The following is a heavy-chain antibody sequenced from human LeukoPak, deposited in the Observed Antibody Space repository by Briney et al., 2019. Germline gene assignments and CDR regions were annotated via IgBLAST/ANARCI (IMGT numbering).Heavy chain of an antibody. CDR2: ISYDGSNK. D-gene: IGHD6-6*01. V-gene: IGHV3-30-3*01. CDR1: GFTFSSYA. J-gene: IGHJ4*02. Sequence: GGSLRLSCAASGFTFSSYAMHWVRQAPGKGLEWVAVISYDGSNKYYADSVKGRFTISRDNSKNTLYLQMNSLRAEDTAVYYCAKGLSIAAPYYFDYWGQGTLVTVSS. CDR3: AKGLSIAAPYYFDY.